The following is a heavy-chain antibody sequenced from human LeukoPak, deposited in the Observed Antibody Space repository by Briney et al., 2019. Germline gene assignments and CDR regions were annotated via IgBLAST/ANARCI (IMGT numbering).Heavy chain of an antibody. V-gene: IGHV4-59*01. CDR2: IYYSGST. J-gene: IGHJ4*02. D-gene: IGHD6-13*01. Sequence: NPSETLSLTCTVSGGSISSYYWSWIRQPPGKGLELIGYIYYSGSTNYNPSLKSRVTISVDPSKNLFSLKLSSVTAAATAVYYCARATYGIAAAGQLYFDYWGQGTLVTVSS. CDR1: GGSISSYY. CDR3: ARATYGIAAAGQLYFDY.